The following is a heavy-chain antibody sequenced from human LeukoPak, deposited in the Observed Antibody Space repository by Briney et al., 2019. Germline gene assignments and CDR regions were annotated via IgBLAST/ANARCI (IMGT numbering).Heavy chain of an antibody. D-gene: IGHD7-27*01. V-gene: IGHV1-2*02. CDR1: GYTFTGYY. CDR2: INPNSGGT. J-gene: IGHJ5*02. Sequence: ASVRVSCKASGYTFTGYYMHWVRQAPGQGLEWMGWINPNSGGTNYAQKFQGRVTMTRDTSISTAYMELSRLRSDDTAVYYCARDALRNRHWGAWFDPWGQGTLVTVSS. CDR3: ARDALRNRHWGAWFDP.